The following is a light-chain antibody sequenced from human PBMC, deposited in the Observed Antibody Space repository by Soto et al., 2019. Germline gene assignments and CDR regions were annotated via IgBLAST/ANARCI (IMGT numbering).Light chain of an antibody. CDR3: HQYNNWLAHT. CDR2: EAS. Sequence: EIVMTQSPATLSVSPGVRATLSCRASQTVSSNLAWNQQKPGQTPSLLIYEASTRATGIPDRFRGSGSGTQFTLPISSLQSEDSAVYYCHQYNNWLAHTFGGGTKVDIK. J-gene: IGKJ4*01. CDR1: QTVSSN. V-gene: IGKV3-15*01.